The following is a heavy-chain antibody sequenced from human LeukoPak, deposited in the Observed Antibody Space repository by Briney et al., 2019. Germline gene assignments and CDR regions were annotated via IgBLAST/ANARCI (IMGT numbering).Heavy chain of an antibody. CDR1: GFTFSSYG. CDR3: ARESDSGSYPLDY. V-gene: IGHV3-30*02. J-gene: IGHJ4*02. D-gene: IGHD1-26*01. CDR2: IRYDGSNK. Sequence: PGGSLRLSCAASGFTFSSYGMHWVRQAPGKGLEWVAFIRYDGSNKYYADSVKGRFTISRDNAKNSLYLQMNSLRAEDTAVYYCARESDSGSYPLDYWGQGTLVTVSS.